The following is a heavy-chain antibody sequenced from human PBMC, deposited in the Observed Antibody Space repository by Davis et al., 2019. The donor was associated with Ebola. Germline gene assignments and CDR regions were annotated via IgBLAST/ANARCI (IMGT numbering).Heavy chain of an antibody. CDR3: ARKRSFDY. CDR2: TKPDGSEK. V-gene: IGHV3-7*01. D-gene: IGHD6-25*01. Sequence: GGSLRLSCAASGFMSSSHWMSWVRQAPGKGLQWVANTKPDGSEKFYVDSVKGRFTISRDNTKNSLYLQMNSLRAEDTAVYYCARKRSFDYWGQGTLVTVSS. CDR1: GFMSSSHW. J-gene: IGHJ4*02.